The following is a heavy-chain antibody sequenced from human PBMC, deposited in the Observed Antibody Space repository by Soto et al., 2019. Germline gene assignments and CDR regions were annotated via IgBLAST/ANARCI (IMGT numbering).Heavy chain of an antibody. CDR2: IIAGSGVT. J-gene: IGHJ4*02. V-gene: IGHV1-3*01. CDR1: GYSFNVYT. CDR3: AREDGSGRFYRGHLDS. D-gene: IGHD3-10*01. Sequence: QVQLVQSGAEVRRPGASVRLSCRASGYSFNVYTLQWVRQAPGQRLEWIGWIIAGSGVTLYSQKLRGRLTITRDTFASSVYMELSSLTSEDTAVYYCAREDGSGRFYRGHLDSWGQGTLVTVSS.